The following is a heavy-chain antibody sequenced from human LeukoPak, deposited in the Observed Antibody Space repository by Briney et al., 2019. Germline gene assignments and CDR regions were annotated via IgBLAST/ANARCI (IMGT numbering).Heavy chain of an antibody. D-gene: IGHD6-6*01. V-gene: IGHV4-59*01. J-gene: IGHJ6*03. CDR1: GGSISSYY. CDR3: ARDRDLAARYYYYYMDV. Sequence: SETLSLTCTVSGGSISSYYWSWIRQPPGKGLEWIGYIYYSGSTNYNPSLKSRVTISVDTSKNQFSLKLSSVTAADTAVYYCARDRDLAARYYYYYMDVWGKGTTVPVSS. CDR2: IYYSGST.